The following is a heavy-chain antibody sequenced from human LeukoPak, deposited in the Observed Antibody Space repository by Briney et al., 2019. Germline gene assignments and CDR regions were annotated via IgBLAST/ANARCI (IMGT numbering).Heavy chain of an antibody. Sequence: GGSLRLSCAASGFTFSSYWMSWVRQAPGKGLEWVANIKQDGSEKYYVDSVKGRFTISRDNAKNSLYLQMNSLRAEDTAVYYCARCITIFGVVITTGGSDAFDIWGQGTMVTVSS. D-gene: IGHD3-3*01. CDR3: ARCITIFGVVITTGGSDAFDI. V-gene: IGHV3-7*01. J-gene: IGHJ3*02. CDR1: GFTFSSYW. CDR2: IKQDGSEK.